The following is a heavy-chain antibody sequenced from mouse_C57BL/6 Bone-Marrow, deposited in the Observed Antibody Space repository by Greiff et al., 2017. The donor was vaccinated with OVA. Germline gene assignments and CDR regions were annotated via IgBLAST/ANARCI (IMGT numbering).Heavy chain of an antibody. Sequence: EVQLVESGGGLVKPGGSLKLSCAASGFTFSSYAMSWVRQTPEKRLEWVATISDGGSYTYYPDNVKGRFTISRDNAKNNLYLQMSHLKSEDTAMYYCAIYYYGGFAYWGQGTLVTVSA. CDR1: GFTFSSYA. J-gene: IGHJ3*01. CDR3: AIYYYGGFAY. V-gene: IGHV5-4*01. D-gene: IGHD1-1*01. CDR2: ISDGGSYT.